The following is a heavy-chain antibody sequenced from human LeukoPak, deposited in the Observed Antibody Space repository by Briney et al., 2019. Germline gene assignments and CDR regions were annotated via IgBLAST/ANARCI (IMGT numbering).Heavy chain of an antibody. CDR1: GFTFSSYG. J-gene: IGHJ4*02. D-gene: IGHD6-13*01. CDR3: AKDGIPYSSSWYGVGFFDY. V-gene: IGHV3-30*18. Sequence: GGSLRLSCAASGFTFSSYGMHWVRQAPGKGLEWVAVISYDGSNKYYADSVKGRFTISRDNSKNTLYLQMNSLRAEDTAVYYCAKDGIPYSSSWYGVGFFDYWGQGTLVTVSS. CDR2: ISYDGSNK.